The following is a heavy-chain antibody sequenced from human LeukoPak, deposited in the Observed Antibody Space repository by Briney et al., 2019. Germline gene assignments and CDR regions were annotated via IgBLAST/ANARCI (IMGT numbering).Heavy chain of an antibody. CDR2: IEQDGSEK. J-gene: IGHJ4*02. Sequence: PGGSLRLSCAASGFTFSNYWMRWVRQAPGKGLEWVADIEQDGSEKYYVDSVKGRFTISRDNAKNSLYLQMSSLRAEDTAVYYCARTARSYSYDFWSGYSADWGQGTLVTVSS. D-gene: IGHD3-3*01. CDR3: ARTARSYSYDFWSGYSAD. CDR1: GFTFSNYW. V-gene: IGHV3-7*01.